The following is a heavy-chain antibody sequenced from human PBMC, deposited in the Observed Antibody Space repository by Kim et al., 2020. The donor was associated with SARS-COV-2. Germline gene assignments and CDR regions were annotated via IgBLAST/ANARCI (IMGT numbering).Heavy chain of an antibody. D-gene: IGHD3-10*01. CDR1: GGSISSSSYY. J-gene: IGHJ3*02. V-gene: IGHV4-39*01. CDR3: ARNITMIRGLRFGAFDI. CDR2: IYYSGSF. Sequence: SETLSLTCTVSGGSISSSSYYWGWIRQPPGKGLEWIGNIYYSGSFYYNPSLKSRITIAVDTSKNQFSLKLSSVTAADTAVYYCARNITMIRGLRFGAFDIWGQGTMVTVSS.